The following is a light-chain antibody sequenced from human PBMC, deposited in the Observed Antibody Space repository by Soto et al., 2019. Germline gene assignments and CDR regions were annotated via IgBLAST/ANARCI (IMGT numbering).Light chain of an antibody. V-gene: IGKV1-5*03. J-gene: IGKJ1*01. CDR2: KAY. Sequence: DIQVTQSPSTLSASVGDTVTITCRASQSISSWLAWYQQKPGKAPKLLIQKAYSLESGVPSRFSGSRSGTEFTLTITSLQPGDFATYYCQQSRTFGQGTKVEIK. CDR1: QSISSW. CDR3: QQSRT.